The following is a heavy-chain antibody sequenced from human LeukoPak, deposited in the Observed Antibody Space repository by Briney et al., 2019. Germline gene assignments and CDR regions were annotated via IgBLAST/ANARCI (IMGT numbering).Heavy chain of an antibody. V-gene: IGHV5-51*01. J-gene: IGHJ5*02. Sequence: GESLKISCKGSGYSFTSYWIGWVRQMPGKGLEWMGIIYPGDSDTRYSPSFQGQVTISADKSISTAYLQWSSLKASDTAMYYCASQPSYCSGGSCYSGWFDPWGQGTLVTVSS. CDR1: GYSFTSYW. CDR2: IYPGDSDT. D-gene: IGHD2-15*01. CDR3: ASQPSYCSGGSCYSGWFDP.